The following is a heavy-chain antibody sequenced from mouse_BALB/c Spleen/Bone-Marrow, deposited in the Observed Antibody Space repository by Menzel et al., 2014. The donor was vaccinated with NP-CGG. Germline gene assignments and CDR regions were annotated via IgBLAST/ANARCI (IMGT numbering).Heavy chain of an antibody. V-gene: IGHV4-2*02. D-gene: IGHD1-2*01. J-gene: IGHJ2*01. CDR1: GFDFSRYW. Sequence: EVQLQESGGGLVQPGGSLILSCAASGFDFSRYWMSWARQAPGKGQEWIGEINPGSTTINYTPSLKDKFIISRDNAKXTLFLQINKVRSEDTALYYCARLGYYGHFAYRGQGTTLTVSS. CDR3: ARLGYYGHFAY. CDR2: INPGSTTI.